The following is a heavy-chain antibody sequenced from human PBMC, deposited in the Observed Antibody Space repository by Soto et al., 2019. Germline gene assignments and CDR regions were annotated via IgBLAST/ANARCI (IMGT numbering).Heavy chain of an antibody. CDR3: ARDLRSASGWYAPGY. J-gene: IGHJ4*02. CDR1: GYPFSSYA. CDR2: ISTSGAT. D-gene: IGHD6-19*01. Sequence: GGSLRLSCAASGYPFSSYAMIWVRQAPGRGLEWVSSISTSGATYYADSVKGRFTFSRGNSRNRVYLQMNSLRAEDTAVYYCARDLRSASGWYAPGYWGQGTLVTVSS. V-gene: IGHV3-23*01.